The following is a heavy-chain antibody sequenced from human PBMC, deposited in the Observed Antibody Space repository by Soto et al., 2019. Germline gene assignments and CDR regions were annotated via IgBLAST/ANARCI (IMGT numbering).Heavy chain of an antibody. CDR1: GFTFSSYD. V-gene: IGHV3-13*04. J-gene: IGHJ6*02. CDR2: IGTAGDT. Sequence: GGSLRLSCAASGFTFSSYDMHWVRQATGKGLEWVSAIGTAGDTYYPGSVKGRFTISRENAKNSLYLQMNSLRAGDTAVYYCARVRVAGTENHPFYYYYGMDVWGQGPTVPVSS. D-gene: IGHD6-19*01. CDR3: ARVRVAGTENHPFYYYYGMDV.